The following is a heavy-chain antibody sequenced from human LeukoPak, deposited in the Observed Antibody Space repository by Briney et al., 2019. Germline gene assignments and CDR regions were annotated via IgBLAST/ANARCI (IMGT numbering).Heavy chain of an antibody. CDR1: GFAFDDYG. J-gene: IGHJ4*02. Sequence: GGSLRLSCAASGFAFDDYGMSWVRHAPGKGLEWVSGTNWNGGSIGYADSVKGRFTISRDNAKNSLYLQINSLRAEDTALYYCARADKDGYGFFGFDYCGQGTLVTVSS. V-gene: IGHV3-20*04. CDR3: ARADKDGYGFFGFDY. D-gene: IGHD5-18*01. CDR2: TNWNGGSI.